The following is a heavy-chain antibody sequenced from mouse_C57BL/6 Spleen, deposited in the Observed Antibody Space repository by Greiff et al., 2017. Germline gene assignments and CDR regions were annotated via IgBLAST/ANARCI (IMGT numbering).Heavy chain of an antibody. J-gene: IGHJ3*01. D-gene: IGHD2-5*01. CDR1: GFNIKDYY. V-gene: IGHV14-1*01. Sequence: VQLQQSGAELVRPGASVKLSCTASGFNIKDYYMHWVKQRPEQGLEWIGRIDPEDGDTEYAPKFQGKATMTADTSSNTAYLQLSSLTSEDTAVYYCTTPAYYSNYAWFGYWGQGTLVTVSA. CDR3: TTPAYYSNYAWFGY. CDR2: IDPEDGDT.